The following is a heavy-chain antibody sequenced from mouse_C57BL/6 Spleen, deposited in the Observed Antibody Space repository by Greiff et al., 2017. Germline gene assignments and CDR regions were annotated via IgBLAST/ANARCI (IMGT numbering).Heavy chain of an antibody. J-gene: IGHJ2*01. Sequence: QVQLQQSGAELARPGASVKLSCKASGYTFTSYGISWVKQRTGQGLEWIGEIYPRSGNTYYNEKFKGKATLTADKSSSTAYMELSSLTSEDSAVYFCARAPVGYPYYLDYWGQGTTLTVSS. CDR1: GYTFTSYG. CDR2: IYPRSGNT. V-gene: IGHV1-81*01. CDR3: ARAPVGYPYYLDY. D-gene: IGHD1-1*01.